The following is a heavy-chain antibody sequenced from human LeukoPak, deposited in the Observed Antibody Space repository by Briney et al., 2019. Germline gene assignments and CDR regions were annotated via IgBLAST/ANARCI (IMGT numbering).Heavy chain of an antibody. CDR2: IYYSGST. CDR3: ARGPITMVRGVITYFDY. D-gene: IGHD3-10*01. Sequence: ASETLSLTCTVSGGSISSGDYYWSWIRQPPGKGLEWIGYIYYSGSTYYNPSLKSRVTISVDTSKNQFSLKLSSVTAADTAVYYCARGPITMVRGVITYFDYWGQGTLVTVSS. J-gene: IGHJ4*02. V-gene: IGHV4-30-4*08. CDR1: GGSISSGDYY.